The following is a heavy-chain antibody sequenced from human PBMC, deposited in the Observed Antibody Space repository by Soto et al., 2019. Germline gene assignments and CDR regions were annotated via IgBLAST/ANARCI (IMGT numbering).Heavy chain of an antibody. D-gene: IGHD3-10*01. J-gene: IGHJ4*02. Sequence: SETLSLTCAVYGGSFSGYYWSWIRQPPGKGLEWIGEINHSGSTNYNPSLKSRVTISVDTSKNQFSLKLSSVTAADTAVYYCARGADVLLWFGRRPGFDYWGQGTLVTVSS. V-gene: IGHV4-34*01. CDR1: GGSFSGYY. CDR2: INHSGST. CDR3: ARGADVLLWFGRRPGFDY.